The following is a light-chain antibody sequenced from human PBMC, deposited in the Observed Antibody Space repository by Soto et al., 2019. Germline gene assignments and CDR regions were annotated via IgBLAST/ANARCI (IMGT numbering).Light chain of an antibody. Sequence: DIVMTQTPLSLSVTPGQPASISCKSSQTLLRSDGKTYLYWYLQKPGQPPQLLIRELSNRFSGEPDKFSGSGSGTDFTLKIRWVEAEDVGVYYCMQRIRLPYTFAQGTKLEIK. J-gene: IGKJ2*01. CDR3: MQRIRLPYT. CDR1: QTLLRSDGKTY. V-gene: IGKV2D-29*01. CDR2: ELS.